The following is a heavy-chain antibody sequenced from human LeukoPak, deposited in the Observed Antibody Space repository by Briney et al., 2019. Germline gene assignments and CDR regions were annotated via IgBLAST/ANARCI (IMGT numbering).Heavy chain of an antibody. CDR3: AKDSGYSDY. V-gene: IGHV3-30*18. CDR1: GFTFSSYG. Sequence: GGSLRLSCAASGFTFSSYGMHWVRQAPGKGLEWVAVISYDGSNKYYADSVKGRFTISRDNSKNTLYLQMNSLRAEDTAVYYCAKDSGYSDYWGQGTLVTVSS. D-gene: IGHD3-22*01. J-gene: IGHJ4*02. CDR2: ISYDGSNK.